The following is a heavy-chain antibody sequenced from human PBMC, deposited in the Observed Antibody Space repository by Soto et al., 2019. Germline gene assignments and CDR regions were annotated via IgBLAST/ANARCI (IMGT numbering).Heavy chain of an antibody. Sequence: SETLSLTGAVSGYSISTGFNWAWFRQPPGKGLAWIGSIYHSGSTYYNLSLKSRVTISSDASKNQISLKLSSVTAADTARYYCARDWGTGCYDAFHLWGQGTMVTVSS. CDR3: ARDWGTGCYDAFHL. V-gene: IGHV4-38-2*02. J-gene: IGHJ3*01. CDR2: IYHSGST. D-gene: IGHD6-19*01. CDR1: GYSISTGFN.